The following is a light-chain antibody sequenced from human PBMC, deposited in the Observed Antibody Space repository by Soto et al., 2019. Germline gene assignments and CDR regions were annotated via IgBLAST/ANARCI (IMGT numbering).Light chain of an antibody. CDR2: NTN. Sequence: QAVVTQEASVSASPGTTVTLTCGLSSGSVSASNHPSWYQQTPGQAPRTLIYNTNTRSSGVPDRFSGSILGNKAALTITGAQADDESDYYCVLYMGSGIWVFGGGTKLTVL. CDR1: SGSVSASNH. CDR3: VLYMGSGIWV. V-gene: IGLV8-61*01. J-gene: IGLJ3*02.